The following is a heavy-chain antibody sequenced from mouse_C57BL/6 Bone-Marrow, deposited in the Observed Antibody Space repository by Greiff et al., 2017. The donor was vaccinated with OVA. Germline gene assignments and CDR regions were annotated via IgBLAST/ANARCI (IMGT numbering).Heavy chain of an antibody. CDR3: ARYGYSFDY. J-gene: IGHJ2*01. Sequence: QVHVKQSGAELARPGASVKLSCKASGYTFTSYGISWVKQRTGQGLEWIGEIYPRSGNTYYNEKFKGKATLTADKSSSTAYMELRSLTSEDSAVYFCARYGYSFDYWGQGTTLTVSS. CDR2: IYPRSGNT. D-gene: IGHD2-2*01. V-gene: IGHV1-81*01. CDR1: GYTFTSYG.